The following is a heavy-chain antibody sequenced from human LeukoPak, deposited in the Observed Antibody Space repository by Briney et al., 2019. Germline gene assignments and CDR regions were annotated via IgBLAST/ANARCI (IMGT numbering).Heavy chain of an antibody. CDR2: IYEGGNS. Sequence: AGGSLRLSCAVSGFIVNNKYMTWVRQAPGKGLEWVSVIYEGGNSDYADSVKGRFSVSRDDSKNTVYLQMNSLRAEDTALYYCASGPPDRSGYHNWGQGTLVTVSS. J-gene: IGHJ4*02. CDR1: GFIVNNKY. V-gene: IGHV3-53*01. D-gene: IGHD3-22*01. CDR3: ASGPPDRSGYHN.